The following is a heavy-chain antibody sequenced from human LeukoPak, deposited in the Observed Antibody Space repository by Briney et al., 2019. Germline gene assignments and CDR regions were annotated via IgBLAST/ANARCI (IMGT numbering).Heavy chain of an antibody. V-gene: IGHV4-39*01. CDR3: ARLYGGRHDAFDI. Sequence: PSETLSLTCTVSGGSISSSSYYWGWIRQPPGKGLEWIGSIYYSGSTYYNPSLKSRVIISVDTSKNQFSLKLSSVTAADTAVYYCARLYGGRHDAFDIWGQGTMVTVSS. CDR2: IYYSGST. J-gene: IGHJ3*02. D-gene: IGHD2/OR15-2a*01. CDR1: GGSISSSSYY.